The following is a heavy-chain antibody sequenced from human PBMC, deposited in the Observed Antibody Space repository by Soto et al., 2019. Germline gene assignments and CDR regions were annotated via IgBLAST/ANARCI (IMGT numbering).Heavy chain of an antibody. J-gene: IGHJ4*02. D-gene: IGHD3-3*01. Sequence: EVQLVESGGGLVRPGGSQRLSCAASGFTLSSYSMNWVRQAPGKGLEWVSSISSSGSHIYYADSVQGRFTISRDNAKNSLYLQMTSLRAEDTAVYYCARFTISPDYWGQGTLVTVSS. CDR3: ARFTISPDY. CDR2: ISSSGSHI. CDR1: GFTLSSYS. V-gene: IGHV3-21*01.